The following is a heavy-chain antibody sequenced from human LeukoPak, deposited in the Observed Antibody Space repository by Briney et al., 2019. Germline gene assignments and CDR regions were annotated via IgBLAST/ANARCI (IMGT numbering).Heavy chain of an antibody. CDR1: GGSISSYY. CDR3: ARVRRLGYYFDY. Sequence: SETLSLTCTVSGGSISSYYWSWIRQPPGKGLEWIGYIYYSGSTYYNPSLKSRVTISVDTSKNQFSLKLSSVTAADTAVYYCARVRRLGYYFDYWGQGTLVTVSS. J-gene: IGHJ4*02. CDR2: IYYSGST. V-gene: IGHV4-59*01. D-gene: IGHD5-12*01.